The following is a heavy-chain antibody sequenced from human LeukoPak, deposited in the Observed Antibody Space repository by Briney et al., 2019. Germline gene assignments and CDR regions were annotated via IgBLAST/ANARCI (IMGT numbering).Heavy chain of an antibody. D-gene: IGHD3-10*01. CDR3: ARTIYSMVRGGATPPYYHYGMDV. Sequence: PGGSLRLSCAASGFTFSYYGMHWVRQAPGKGLEWVATIWYDGSNKYYGDSVKGRFTISRDNSKNMVDLQMNSLRAEDTAVYYCARTIYSMVRGGATPPYYHYGMDVWGQGTTVTVSS. CDR1: GFTFSYYG. CDR2: IWYDGSNK. V-gene: IGHV3-33*01. J-gene: IGHJ6*02.